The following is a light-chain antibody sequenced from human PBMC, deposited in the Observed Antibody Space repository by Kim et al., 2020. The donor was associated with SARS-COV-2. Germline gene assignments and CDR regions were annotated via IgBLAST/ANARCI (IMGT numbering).Light chain of an antibody. CDR2: EVT. CDR3: SSHTTSTTWV. CDR1: RSDVGSDNR. J-gene: IGLJ3*02. V-gene: IGLV2-18*02. Sequence: GQSVTLSCTGTRSDVGSDNRVSWYQKPPDTAPKLMIYEVTNRPSGVPDRFSGSKSGNTASLTISGLQAEDEADYYCSSHTTSTTWVFGGGTKVTVL.